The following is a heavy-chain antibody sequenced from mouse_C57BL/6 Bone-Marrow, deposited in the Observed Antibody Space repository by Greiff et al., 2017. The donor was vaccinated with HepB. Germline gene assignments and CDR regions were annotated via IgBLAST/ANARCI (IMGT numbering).Heavy chain of an antibody. V-gene: IGHV1-50*01. Sequence: QVQLQQPGAELVKPGASVKLSCKASGYTFTSYWMQWVKQRPGQGLEWIGEIDPSDSYTNYNQKFKGKATLTVDTSSSTAYMQLSSLTSEDSAVYYCARGHDDGYYPAYWGQGTLVTVSA. CDR2: IDPSDSYT. CDR1: GYTFTSYW. D-gene: IGHD2-3*01. J-gene: IGHJ3*01. CDR3: ARGHDDGYYPAY.